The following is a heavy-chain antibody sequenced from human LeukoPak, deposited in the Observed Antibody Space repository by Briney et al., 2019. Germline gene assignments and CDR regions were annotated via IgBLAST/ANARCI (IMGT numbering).Heavy chain of an antibody. CDR1: GFTFSSYA. CDR3: AKAGYSSSWFRGDFDY. V-gene: IGHV3-23*01. Sequence: GGSLRLSCAASGFTFSSYAMSWVRQAPGKGLEWVSAISGSGGSTYYADSVKGRFTISGDNSKNTLYLQMNSLRAEDTAVYYCAKAGYSSSWFRGDFDYWGQGTLVTVSS. J-gene: IGHJ4*02. D-gene: IGHD6-13*01. CDR2: ISGSGGST.